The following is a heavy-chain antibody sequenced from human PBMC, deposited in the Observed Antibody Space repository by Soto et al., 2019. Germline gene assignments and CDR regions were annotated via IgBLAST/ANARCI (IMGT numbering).Heavy chain of an antibody. CDR1: GFTFSIYA. CDR2: ISGSGGST. CDR3: AKDLQGQWLVPATLFDY. J-gene: IGHJ4*02. D-gene: IGHD6-19*01. V-gene: IGHV3-23*01. Sequence: GGSLRLSCVASGFTFSIYAMSWVRQAPGKGLEWVSGISGSGGSTYYADSVKGRFTISRDNSKYMLYLQMNSLRAEDTAVYYCAKDLQGQWLVPATLFDYWGQGTRVTVSS.